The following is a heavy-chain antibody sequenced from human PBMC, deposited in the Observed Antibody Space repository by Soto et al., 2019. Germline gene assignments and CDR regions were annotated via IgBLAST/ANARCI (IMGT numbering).Heavy chain of an antibody. J-gene: IGHJ6*02. CDR3: ARWSSSTSCYAGSCYYYYGMDV. CDR2: IIPIFGTA. Sequence: QVQLVQSGAEVKKPGSSVKVSCKASGGTFSSYAISWVRQAPGQGLEWMGGIIPIFGTANYAQKFQGRVTITADESTSTAYMEPSSLRSEDTAVYYCARWSSSTSCYAGSCYYYYGMDVWGQGTTVTVSS. CDR1: GGTFSSYA. D-gene: IGHD2-2*01. V-gene: IGHV1-69*01.